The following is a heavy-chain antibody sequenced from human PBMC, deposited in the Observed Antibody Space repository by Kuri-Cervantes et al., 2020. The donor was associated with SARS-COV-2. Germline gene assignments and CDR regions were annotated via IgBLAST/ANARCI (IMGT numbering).Heavy chain of an antibody. CDR1: GGSIRSTSYY. CDR2: VYYTGST. D-gene: IGHD4-17*01. Sequence: SETLSLTCTVSGGSIRSTSYYWGWIRQSPGKGLDWIGSVYYTGSTDYNPSLKSRVTISVDTSSKQFSLNLSSVTAADTAVYYCARAYGFLRYIYYMDAWGRGTTVTVSS. CDR3: ARAYGFLRYIYYMDA. V-gene: IGHV4-39*07. J-gene: IGHJ6*03.